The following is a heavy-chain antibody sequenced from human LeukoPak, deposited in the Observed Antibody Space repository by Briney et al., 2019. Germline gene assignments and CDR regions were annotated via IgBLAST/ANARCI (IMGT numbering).Heavy chain of an antibody. CDR2: IHSDEIRT. D-gene: IGHD4/OR15-4a*01. Sequence: GGSLRLSCEASGFTFSSYWMHWVRQAPGRGLVWVSRIHSDEIRTNYADSVTGRFTISRDNAKNTVYLQMNSLRDEDTAVYYCARGIYGDPVAFDYWGQGNLVTVSS. J-gene: IGHJ4*02. CDR3: ARGIYGDPVAFDY. CDR1: GFTFSSYW. V-gene: IGHV3-74*01.